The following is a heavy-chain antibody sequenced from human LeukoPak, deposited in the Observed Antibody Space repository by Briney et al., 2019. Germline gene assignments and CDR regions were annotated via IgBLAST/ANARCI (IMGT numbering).Heavy chain of an antibody. CDR3: ASRELSTGTDY. J-gene: IGHJ4*02. Sequence: SVTLSCKASGYTFTGYFMHWVRQAPGQGPEWMGWINPNSGGTNYAQKFQGRVTMTRDTSISTAYMELSRLRSDDTAVYYCASRELSTGTDYWGQGTRVTVSS. CDR2: INPNSGGT. V-gene: IGHV1-2*02. CDR1: GYTFTGYF. D-gene: IGHD1-1*01.